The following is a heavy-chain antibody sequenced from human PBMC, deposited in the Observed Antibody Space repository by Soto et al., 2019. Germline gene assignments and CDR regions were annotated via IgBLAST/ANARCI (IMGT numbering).Heavy chain of an antibody. J-gene: IGHJ4*01. V-gene: IGHV4-59*12. CDR3: ARLGDYYQAFEY. D-gene: IGHD3-22*01. Sequence: SETLSLTCTVSGSPISSYYWSWFRQSPGQGLEWVGYIYYTGTTTYSPSLKSRLTISVDASKSQLSLSLRSVTAADTAVYYCARLGDYYQAFEYWGHGALVTVSS. CDR1: GSPISSYY. CDR2: IYYTGTT.